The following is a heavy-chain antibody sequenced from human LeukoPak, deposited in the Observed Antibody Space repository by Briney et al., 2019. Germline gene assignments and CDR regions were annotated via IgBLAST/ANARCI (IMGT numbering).Heavy chain of an antibody. J-gene: IGHJ4*02. CDR1: GFTVSSNY. CDR2: INHSGST. CDR3: ARGRNGDSGDY. Sequence: GSLRLSCAASGFTVSSNYMSWVRQAPGKGLEWIGEINHSGSTNYNPSLKSRVTISVDTSKNQFSLKLSSVTAADTAVYYCARGRNGDSGDYWGQGTLVTVSS. D-gene: IGHD4-17*01. V-gene: IGHV4-34*01.